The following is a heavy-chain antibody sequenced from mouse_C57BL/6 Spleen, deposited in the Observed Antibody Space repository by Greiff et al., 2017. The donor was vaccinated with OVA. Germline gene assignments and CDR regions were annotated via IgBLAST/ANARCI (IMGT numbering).Heavy chain of an antibody. CDR3: ATYYSNYGAY. D-gene: IGHD2-5*01. J-gene: IGHJ3*01. CDR1: GYTFTSYW. V-gene: IGHV1-61*01. CDR2: IYPSDSEN. Sequence: VQLQQPGAELVRPGSSVKLSCKASGYTFTSYWMDWVKQRPGQGLEWIGNIYPSDSENHYNQKFKDKATLTVDKSSSTAYMQLSSLTSEDSAVYYCATYYSNYGAYWGQGTLVTVSA.